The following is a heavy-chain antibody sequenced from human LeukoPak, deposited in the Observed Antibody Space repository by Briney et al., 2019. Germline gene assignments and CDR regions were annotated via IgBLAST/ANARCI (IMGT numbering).Heavy chain of an antibody. Sequence: SQTLSLTCAISGDSVSTNTATWNWIRQSPSRGLEWLGRTYYRSNWYNDYAVSVKSRITINPDTSKNQFSLQLNSVTPEDTAVYYCARYYDSSGSFDYWGQGTLVTVSS. CDR1: GDSVSTNTAT. D-gene: IGHD3-22*01. CDR2: TYYRSNWYN. V-gene: IGHV6-1*01. J-gene: IGHJ4*02. CDR3: ARYYDSSGSFDY.